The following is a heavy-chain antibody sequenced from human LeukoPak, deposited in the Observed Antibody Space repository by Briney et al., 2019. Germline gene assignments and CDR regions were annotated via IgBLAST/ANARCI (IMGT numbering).Heavy chain of an antibody. V-gene: IGHV1-24*01. CDR3: ATPGGEWELLSSKPYYFDY. CDR2: FDPEDGET. D-gene: IGHD1-26*01. Sequence: ASVKVSCKVSGYTLTELSMHWVRQAPGKGLEWMGGFDPEDGETIYAQKFQGRVTMTEDTSTDTAYMELSSLRSEDTAVYYCATPGGEWELLSSKPYYFDYWGQGTLVTVSS. CDR1: GYTLTELS. J-gene: IGHJ4*02.